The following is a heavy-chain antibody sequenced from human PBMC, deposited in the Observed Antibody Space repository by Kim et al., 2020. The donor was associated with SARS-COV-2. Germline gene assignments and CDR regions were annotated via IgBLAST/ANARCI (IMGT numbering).Heavy chain of an antibody. J-gene: IGHJ4*02. CDR3: ARGRGSNWSNLDY. Sequence: KYSRTVQGRVTITRDTSASTVSMELSSLRSEDTALYFCARGRGSNWSNLDYWGQGTLVTVSS. V-gene: IGHV1-3*01. D-gene: IGHD6-13*01.